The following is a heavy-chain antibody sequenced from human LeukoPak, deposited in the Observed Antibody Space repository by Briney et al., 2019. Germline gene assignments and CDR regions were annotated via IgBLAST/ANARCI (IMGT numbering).Heavy chain of an antibody. CDR1: GFTFSNYW. D-gene: IGHD6-6*01. V-gene: IGHV3-74*01. CDR3: ARDRSSFFDY. Sequence: GESLRLSCAASGFTFSNYWMHWVRQGPGKGLVWVSVIKSDGSTTRYADSVKGRLTISRDNAKNTLYLQMNSLRAEDTAVYYCARDRSSFFDYWGQGTLVTVSS. CDR2: IKSDGSTT. J-gene: IGHJ4*02.